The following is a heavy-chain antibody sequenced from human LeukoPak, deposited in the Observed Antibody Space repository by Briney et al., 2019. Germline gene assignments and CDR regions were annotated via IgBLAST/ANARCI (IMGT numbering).Heavy chain of an antibody. CDR2: IYYSGST. D-gene: IGHD6-19*01. Sequence: SETLSLTCTVSGGSISSYYWSWIRQPPGKGLEWIGYIYYSGSTNYNPSLKSRVTISVDTSKNQFSLKLSSVTAADTAVYYCARDVPPGGCYDYWGQGTLVTVSS. J-gene: IGHJ4*02. V-gene: IGHV4-59*01. CDR3: ARDVPPGGCYDY. CDR1: GGSISSYY.